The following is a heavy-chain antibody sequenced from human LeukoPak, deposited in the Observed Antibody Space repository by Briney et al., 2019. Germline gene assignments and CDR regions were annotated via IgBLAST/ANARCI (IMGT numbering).Heavy chain of an antibody. CDR1: GGSFSGYY. J-gene: IGHJ4*02. Sequence: SETLSLTCAVYGGSFSGYYWSWIRQPPGKGLEWIGEINHSESTNFNPSLKSRVTISVDTSKNQFSLKLSSVTAADTAVYYCASFLRYSSSWYGIFDYWGQGTLVTVSS. CDR2: INHSEST. CDR3: ASFLRYSSSWYGIFDY. D-gene: IGHD6-13*01. V-gene: IGHV4-34*01.